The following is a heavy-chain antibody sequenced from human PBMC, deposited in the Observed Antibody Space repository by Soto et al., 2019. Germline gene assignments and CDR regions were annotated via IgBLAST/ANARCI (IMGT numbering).Heavy chain of an antibody. CDR3: ARVEGAGYSYAFCDS. J-gene: IGHJ5*01. CDR2: MKHSGSA. Sequence: SETLSLTCVVSNFSISTNYYWGWIRQAPGEGLQWIGSMKHSGSAYYNPSLRRRATISLDTSKNQVSLELTSVTAADTAVYYCARVEGAGYSYAFCDSWGQGTLVTVSS. D-gene: IGHD5-18*01. CDR1: NFSISTNYY. V-gene: IGHV4-38-2*01.